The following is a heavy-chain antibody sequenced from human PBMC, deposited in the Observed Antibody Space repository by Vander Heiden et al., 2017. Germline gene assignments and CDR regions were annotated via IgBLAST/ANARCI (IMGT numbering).Heavy chain of an antibody. J-gene: IGHJ5*02. CDR2: IYWDDDK. Sequence: QITLKESGPTLVKPTQTLTLTCTFSGFSLSTSGVGVGWIRQPPGKALEWLALIYWDDDKRYSPSLKSRLTITKDTSKNQVVLTMTNMDPVDTATYYCARGITYYYDSSGYLIWFDPWGQGTRVTVSS. CDR3: ARGITYYYDSSGYLIWFDP. D-gene: IGHD3-22*01. V-gene: IGHV2-5*02. CDR1: GFSLSTSGVG.